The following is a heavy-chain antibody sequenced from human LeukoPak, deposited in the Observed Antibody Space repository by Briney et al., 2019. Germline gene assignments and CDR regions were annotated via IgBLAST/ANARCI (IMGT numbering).Heavy chain of an antibody. V-gene: IGHV3-23*01. CDR1: GFTFSSYA. CDR3: AKVIRITMIVVVKYYFDY. CDR2: ISGSGGST. J-gene: IGHJ4*02. D-gene: IGHD3-22*01. Sequence: PGGSLRLSCAASGFTFSSYAMSWIRQAPGKGLEWVSAISGSGGSTYYADSVKGRFTISRDNSKNTLYLQMNSLRAEDTAVYYCAKVIRITMIVVVKYYFDYWGQGTLVTVSS.